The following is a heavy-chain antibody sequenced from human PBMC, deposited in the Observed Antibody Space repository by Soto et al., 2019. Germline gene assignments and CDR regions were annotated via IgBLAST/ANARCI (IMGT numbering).Heavy chain of an antibody. V-gene: IGHV3-23*01. J-gene: IGHJ6*02. Sequence: AGGSLRLSCAASGFTFSSYAMSWVRQAPGKGLEWVSAISGSGGSTYYADSVKGRFTISRDNSKNTLYLQMNSLRAEDTAVYYCAKVIRPDYGGNDYYYGMDVWGQGTTVTVSS. CDR2: ISGSGGST. CDR1: GFTFSSYA. CDR3: AKVIRPDYGGNDYYYGMDV. D-gene: IGHD4-17*01.